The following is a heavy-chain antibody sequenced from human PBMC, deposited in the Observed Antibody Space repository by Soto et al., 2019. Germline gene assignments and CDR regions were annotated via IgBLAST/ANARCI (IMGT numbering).Heavy chain of an antibody. CDR2: ISSSGSTI. V-gene: IGHV3-48*03. Sequence: QPVGSLRLSCATSGFTFSSYEMNWVRQAPGKGLEWVSYISSSGSTIYYVDSVKGRFTISRDNAKNSLYLQMDSLRAEDTAVYYCARDQEAGSFFPYYYGMDVWGQGTTVTVS. D-gene: IGHD6-13*01. CDR3: ARDQEAGSFFPYYYGMDV. CDR1: GFTFSSYE. J-gene: IGHJ6*02.